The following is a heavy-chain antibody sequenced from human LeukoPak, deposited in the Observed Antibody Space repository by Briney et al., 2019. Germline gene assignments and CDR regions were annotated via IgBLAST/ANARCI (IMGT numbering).Heavy chain of an antibody. CDR3: AKARGSGSRVDV. CDR1: GFTFSSNA. CDR2: ISGSGGST. Sequence: AGSLRLSCAASGFTFSSNAMSWVRPAPGKGLGWVTAISGSGGSTYYADSVKGRFTISTDNSKNTLYLQRNSLRAEDTAVYYCAKARGSGSRVDVWGQGTMVTVSS. V-gene: IGHV3-23*01. J-gene: IGHJ6*02. D-gene: IGHD3-10*01.